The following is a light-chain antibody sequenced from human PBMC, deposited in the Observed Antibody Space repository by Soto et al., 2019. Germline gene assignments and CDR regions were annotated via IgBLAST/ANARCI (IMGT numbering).Light chain of an antibody. CDR3: TSFSSSTSLYV. CDR2: QVT. V-gene: IGLV2-14*01. Sequence: QSALPQPASVSGSLGQSITISCTGTTRDIAGYNYISWYQQLPGKAPKLMIYQVTIRPSGISNRFSGSKSGNTASLTISGLQAEDEADYYCTSFSSSTSLYVFGTRTKVTVL. CDR1: TRDIAGYNY. J-gene: IGLJ1*01.